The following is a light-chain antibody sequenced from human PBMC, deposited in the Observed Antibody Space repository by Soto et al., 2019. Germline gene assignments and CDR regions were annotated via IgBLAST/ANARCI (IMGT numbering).Light chain of an antibody. J-gene: IGKJ1*01. CDR2: DAS. V-gene: IGKV1-5*01. Sequence: DIQMTQSPSTLSASVGDRVTITCRASQSISSWLAWYQQKPGKAPKLLIYDASSLESGVPSRFSGSGTGTEFPPNLRRLQPYDFSTYYCQQYNSYSPWTFGQGTKVEIK. CDR3: QQYNSYSPWT. CDR1: QSISSW.